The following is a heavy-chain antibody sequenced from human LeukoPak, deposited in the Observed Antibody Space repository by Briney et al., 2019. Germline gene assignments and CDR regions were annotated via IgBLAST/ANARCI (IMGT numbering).Heavy chain of an antibody. CDR2: IFYYGTT. V-gene: IGHV4-39*01. CDR1: GGSISSTNDY. Sequence: SETLSLTCTVPGGSISSTNDYWGWIRQAPGKGLEWIASIFYYGTTNHNPSLKSRVTMSIDMSKHQFSLKMRSVTATDTAVYYCARGRRNDYYFDLWGQGTLVTVSS. J-gene: IGHJ4*02. CDR3: ARGRRNDYYFDL. D-gene: IGHD2-21*02.